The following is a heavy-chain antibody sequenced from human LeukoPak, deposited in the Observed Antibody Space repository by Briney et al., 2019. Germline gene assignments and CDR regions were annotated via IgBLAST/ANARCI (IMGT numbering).Heavy chain of an antibody. CDR3: AREEYGGSYSDAFDI. V-gene: IGHV1-2*02. CDR2: INPNSGGT. J-gene: IGHJ3*02. Sequence: ASVKVSCKASGYTFTGYYMHSVRQAPGQGLEWMGWINPNSGGTNYAQKFQDRVTMTRDTSISTPYMELSRLRSDDTAVYYCAREEYGGSYSDAFDIWGQGTMVTVSS. CDR1: GYTFTGYY. D-gene: IGHD1-26*01.